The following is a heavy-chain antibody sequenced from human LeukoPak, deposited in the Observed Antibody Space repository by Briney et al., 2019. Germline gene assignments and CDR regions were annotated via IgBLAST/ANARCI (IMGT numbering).Heavy chain of an antibody. CDR3: ARHAYCGGDCFGGAFEI. V-gene: IGHV4-59*08. D-gene: IGHD2-21*02. Sequence: KSSETLSLTCTVSGVSISYYYWSWIRQPPGKGLEWIGYVYYSGSTSYNPSLKSRVTISLDTSKHQFSLKLNSVTAADTAVYYCARHAYCGGDCFGGAFEIWGQGTMVTVSS. CDR1: GVSISYYY. CDR2: VYYSGST. J-gene: IGHJ3*02.